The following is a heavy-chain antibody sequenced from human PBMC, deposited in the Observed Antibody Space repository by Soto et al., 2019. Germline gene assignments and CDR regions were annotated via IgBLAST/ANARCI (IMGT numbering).Heavy chain of an antibody. V-gene: IGHV3-74*01. D-gene: IGHD6-13*01. CDR1: GLTFRSYW. J-gene: IGHJ4*02. CDR3: ARVRDSSRWYPYYFDY. Sequence: GGSLRLSCAASGLTFRSYWMNWVRQAPGKGLEWVSRINSDGISTSYADSVKGRFTISRDNANNTLYLQMNSLRAEDTAVYYCARVRDSSRWYPYYFDYWGQGTLVTVSS. CDR2: INSDGIST.